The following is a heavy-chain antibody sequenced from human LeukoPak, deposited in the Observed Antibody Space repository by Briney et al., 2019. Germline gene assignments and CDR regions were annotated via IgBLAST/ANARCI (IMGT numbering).Heavy chain of an antibody. Sequence: SVKVSCKASGGTFRSYAISWVRQAPGQGLEWMGRIIPILGIANYAQKFQGRVTITADKSTSTAYMELSSLISEDTAVCYCARDPPIVATTPRPYYFDYWGQGTLVTVSS. J-gene: IGHJ4*02. V-gene: IGHV1-69*04. CDR1: GGTFRSYA. CDR2: IIPILGIA. CDR3: ARDPPIVATTPRPYYFDY. D-gene: IGHD5-12*01.